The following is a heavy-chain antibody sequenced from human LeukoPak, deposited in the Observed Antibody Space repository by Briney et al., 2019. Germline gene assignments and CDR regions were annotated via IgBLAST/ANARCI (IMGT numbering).Heavy chain of an antibody. D-gene: IGHD3-9*01. V-gene: IGHV3-13*04. Sequence: SGGSLRLSCAASGFTFSSYDMHWVRQATGKGLEWVSAIGTAGDTYYPGSVKGRFTISRENAKNSLYLQMNSLRAGDTAVYYCARAYYDTLTVGVGYGMDVWGQGTTVTVSS. CDR3: ARAYYDTLTVGVGYGMDV. J-gene: IGHJ6*02. CDR1: GFTFSSYD. CDR2: IGTAGDT.